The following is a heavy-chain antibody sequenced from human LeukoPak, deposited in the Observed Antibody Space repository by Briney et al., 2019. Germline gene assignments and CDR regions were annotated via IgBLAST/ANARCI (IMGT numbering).Heavy chain of an antibody. D-gene: IGHD5-18*01. V-gene: IGHV3-73*01. J-gene: IGHJ4*02. CDR2: IRSKANIYAT. Sequence: GGSRRLSCAASGFTFSGSAMHWVRQASGKGLEWVGRIRSKANIYATAYAASVKGRFTISRDDSKNTTYLQMNSLKTEDTAVYYCARVPLAGYSYGYYFDYWGQGTLVTVSS. CDR3: ARVPLAGYSYGYYFDY. CDR1: GFTFSGSA.